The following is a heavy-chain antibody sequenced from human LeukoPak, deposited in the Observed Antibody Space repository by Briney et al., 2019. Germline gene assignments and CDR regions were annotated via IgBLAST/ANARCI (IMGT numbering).Heavy chain of an antibody. CDR1: GFSFSSYE. CDR2: ISSGAATF. D-gene: IGHD3-22*01. V-gene: IGHV3-48*03. CDR3: ARDSHYCDNSGYPHDVFDI. Sequence: PGESLRLSCAASGFSFSSYEMNWVRQAPGKGLEWVSSISSGAATFYYADSVKGRFTISRDNTKNSVFLQMNSLRAEDTALYYCARDSHYCDNSGYPHDVFDIWGQGTMVTVSS. J-gene: IGHJ3*02.